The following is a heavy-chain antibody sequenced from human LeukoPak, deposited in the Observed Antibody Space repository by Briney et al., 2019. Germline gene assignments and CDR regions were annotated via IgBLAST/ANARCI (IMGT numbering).Heavy chain of an antibody. V-gene: IGHV4-4*07. CDR3: TIGGASGSLAH. J-gene: IGHJ4*02. D-gene: IGHD6-13*01. Sequence: PSETLSLTCTVSRASISDNYWSWSRQPAGKALEWIGRTYTSGDTNYNPSLKSRASVSVDTSKNQFYLSLRYVTAADTAVYYCTIGGASGSLAHWDPGTLVTVSS. CDR2: TYTSGDT. CDR1: RASISDNY.